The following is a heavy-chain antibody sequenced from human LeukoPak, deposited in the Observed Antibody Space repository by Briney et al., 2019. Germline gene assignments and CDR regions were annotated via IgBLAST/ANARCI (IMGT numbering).Heavy chain of an antibody. CDR1: GFTFSSYA. D-gene: IGHD3-10*01. CDR3: ARALLI. J-gene: IGHJ3*02. V-gene: IGHV3-30*04. Sequence: PGRSLRLSCAASGFTFSSYAMHWVRQAPGKGLEWVAVISYDGSNKYYADSVKGRFTISRDNSKNTLYLQMNSLRAEDTAVYYCARALLIWGQGTMVTLSS. CDR2: ISYDGSNK.